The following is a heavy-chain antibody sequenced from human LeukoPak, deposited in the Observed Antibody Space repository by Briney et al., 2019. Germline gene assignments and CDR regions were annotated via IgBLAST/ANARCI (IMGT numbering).Heavy chain of an antibody. V-gene: IGHV3-30*18. CDR3: AKGKRPPAHPRNYYGMDV. J-gene: IGHJ6*04. Sequence: GRSLRLSCAASGFTFSSYGMHWVRQAPGKGLEWVAVISYDGSNKYYADSVKGRFTISRDNSKNTLYLQMNSLRAEDTAVYYCAKGKRPPAHPRNYYGMDVWGKGTTVTVSS. CDR2: ISYDGSNK. D-gene: IGHD2-15*01. CDR1: GFTFSSYG.